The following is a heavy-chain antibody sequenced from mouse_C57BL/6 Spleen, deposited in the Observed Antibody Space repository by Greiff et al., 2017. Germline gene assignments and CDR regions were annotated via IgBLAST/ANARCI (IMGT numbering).Heavy chain of an antibody. D-gene: IGHD1-2*01. CDR3: ARGSTTAYAMDY. CDR2: INPGSGGT. CDR1: GYAFTNYL. J-gene: IGHJ4*01. Sequence: VQLQQSGAELVRPGTSVKVSCKASGYAFTNYLIEWVKQRPGQGLEWIGVINPGSGGTNYNEKFKGKATLTADKSSSTAYMQLSSLTSEDSAVYFGARGSTTAYAMDYWGQGTSVTVSS. V-gene: IGHV1-54*01.